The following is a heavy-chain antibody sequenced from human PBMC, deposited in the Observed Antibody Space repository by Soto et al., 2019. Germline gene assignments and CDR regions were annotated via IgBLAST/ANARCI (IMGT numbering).Heavy chain of an antibody. Sequence: QVQLQESGPGLVEPSQTLSLTCTVSGDSISSGGYYWSWIRQHPGKGLEWIGYIYYSGSTYYNRSLKSRFTVSADTSKNQFSLSVSSVTAADTAVYYCARATPAAGTPYWGQGTLVTVSS. J-gene: IGHJ4*02. CDR1: GDSISSGGYY. CDR3: ARATPAAGTPY. D-gene: IGHD6-13*01. V-gene: IGHV4-31*03. CDR2: IYYSGST.